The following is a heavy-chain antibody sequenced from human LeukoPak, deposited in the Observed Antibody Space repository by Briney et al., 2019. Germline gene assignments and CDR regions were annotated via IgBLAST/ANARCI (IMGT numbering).Heavy chain of an antibody. V-gene: IGHV4-39*07. D-gene: IGHD6-19*01. CDR2: IYYSGST. CDR1: GGSISSSYY. Sequence: SETLSLTCTVSGGSISSSYYWGWIRQPPGKGLEWIGTIYYSGSTNYNPSLKSRVTISVDTSKNQFSLKLSSVTAADTAVYYCVVSEYSSGLVFDYWGQGTLVTVSS. J-gene: IGHJ4*02. CDR3: VVSEYSSGLVFDY.